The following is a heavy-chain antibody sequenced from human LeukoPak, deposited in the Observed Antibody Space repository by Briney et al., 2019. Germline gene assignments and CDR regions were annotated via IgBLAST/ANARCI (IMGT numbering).Heavy chain of an antibody. Sequence: SVKVSCKASGYTFTSYGISWVRQAPGQGLEWMGGIIPIFGTANYAQKFQGRVTITADESTSTAYMELSSLRSEDTAVYYCARALGVRGNAASWTYYYYYYMDVWGKGTTVTVSS. CDR1: GYTFTSYG. D-gene: IGHD3-10*01. CDR3: ARALGVRGNAASWTYYYYYYMDV. V-gene: IGHV1-69*13. CDR2: IIPIFGTA. J-gene: IGHJ6*03.